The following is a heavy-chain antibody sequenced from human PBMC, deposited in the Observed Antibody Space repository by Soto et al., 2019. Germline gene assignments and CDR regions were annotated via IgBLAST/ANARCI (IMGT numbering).Heavy chain of an antibody. CDR1: GFTFSSYG. V-gene: IGHV3-30*18. D-gene: IGHD2-21*02. CDR3: AKDPITYCGGDCYPYYFDY. CDR2: ISYDGSNK. Sequence: SLRLSCAASGFTFSSYGMHWVRQAPGKGLEWVAVISYDGSNKYYADSVKGRFTISRDNSKNTLYLQMNSLRAEDTAVYYCAKDPITYCGGDCYPYYFDYWGQGTLVTVSS. J-gene: IGHJ4*02.